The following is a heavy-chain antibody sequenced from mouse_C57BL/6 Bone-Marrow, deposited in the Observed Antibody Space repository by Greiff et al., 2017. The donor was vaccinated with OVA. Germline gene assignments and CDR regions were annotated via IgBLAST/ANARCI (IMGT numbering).Heavy chain of an antibody. V-gene: IGHV1-53*01. CDR1: GYTFTSYW. CDR2: INPSNGGT. J-gene: IGHJ2*01. CDR3: ARSPIYYGNYYYFDY. Sequence: VKLQQPGTELVKPGASVKLSCKASGYTFTSYWMHWVKQRPGQGLEWIGNINPSNGGTNYNEKFKSKATLTVDKSSSTAYMQLSSLTSEDSAVYYCARSPIYYGNYYYFDYWGQGTTLTVSS. D-gene: IGHD2-1*01.